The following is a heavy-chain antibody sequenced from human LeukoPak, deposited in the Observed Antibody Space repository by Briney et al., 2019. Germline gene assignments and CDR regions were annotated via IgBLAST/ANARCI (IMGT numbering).Heavy chain of an antibody. Sequence: PGGSLRLSCAASGFTFSSYGMHWVRQAPGKGLEWVAVISYDGSNKYYADSVKGRFTISRDNSKNTLYLQMNSLRAEDTAVYYCAKDFEPRGTGPPYWGQGTLVTVSS. J-gene: IGHJ4*02. CDR1: GFTFSSYG. D-gene: IGHD1-1*01. CDR2: ISYDGSNK. CDR3: AKDFEPRGTGPPY. V-gene: IGHV3-30*18.